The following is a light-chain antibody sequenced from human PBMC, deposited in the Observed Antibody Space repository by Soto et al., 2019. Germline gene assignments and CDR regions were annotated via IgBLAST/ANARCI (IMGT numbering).Light chain of an antibody. CDR1: QSIREW. CDR2: KAS. Sequence: DIEMTQSPSTLSASVGDRVTITCRASQSIREWLAWYQQIPGKAPKRLISKASNLESGVPSRFSGTGSGTEFTLIINSLQPEDFATYYCQQYHSDSLRTFGQGTKVEIK. V-gene: IGKV1-5*03. J-gene: IGKJ1*01. CDR3: QQYHSDSLRT.